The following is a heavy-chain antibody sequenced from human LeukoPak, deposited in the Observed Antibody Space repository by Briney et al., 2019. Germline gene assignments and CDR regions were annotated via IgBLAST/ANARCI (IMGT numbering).Heavy chain of an antibody. V-gene: IGHV3-66*01. CDR1: GLSVSSNY. D-gene: IGHD3-9*01. J-gene: IGHJ4*02. CDR2: IYRDGSS. CDR3: ARGSLLRYFDWPD. Sequence: GGSLRLSCVASGLSVSSNYMSWVRQAPGKGLEWVSVIYRDGSSYYAESVKGRFTISRDNSKNTLYIQMNSLRAEDTAVYYCARGSLLRYFDWPDWGQGTLVTVSS.